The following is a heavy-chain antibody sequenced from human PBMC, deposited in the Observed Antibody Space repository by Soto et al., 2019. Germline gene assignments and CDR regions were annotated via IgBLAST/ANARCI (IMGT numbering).Heavy chain of an antibody. V-gene: IGHV3-11*01. CDR1: GFTFSDYY. CDR2: ISSSGSTI. Sequence: QVQLVESGGGLVKPGGSLRLSCAASGFTFSDYYMSWIRRAPGKGLEWVSYISSSGSTIYYADSVKGRFTISRDNAKNSLYLKMNSLRAEDTAVYYCARIRYYDSGSSINWFGPWGQGTLVTVSS. CDR3: ARIRYYDSGSSINWFGP. D-gene: IGHD3-10*01. J-gene: IGHJ5*02.